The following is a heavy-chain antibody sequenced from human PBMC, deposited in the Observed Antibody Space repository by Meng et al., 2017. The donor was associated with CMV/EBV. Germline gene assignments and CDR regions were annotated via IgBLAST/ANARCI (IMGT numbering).Heavy chain of an antibody. Sequence: ASVKVSCKASGYTFTSYDINWVRQATGQGREGMGWMNPNSGNTGYAQKFQGRVTMTRNTSISTAYMELSSLRSEDTAVYYCARVSRVCSSTSCYIRYYFDYWGQGTLVTVSS. V-gene: IGHV1-8*01. J-gene: IGHJ4*02. CDR1: GYTFTSYD. D-gene: IGHD2-2*02. CDR3: ARVSRVCSSTSCYIRYYFDY. CDR2: MNPNSGNT.